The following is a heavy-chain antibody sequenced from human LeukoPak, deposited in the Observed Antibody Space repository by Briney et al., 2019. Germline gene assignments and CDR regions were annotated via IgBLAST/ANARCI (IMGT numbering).Heavy chain of an antibody. V-gene: IGHV4-39*01. J-gene: IGHJ4*02. CDR1: GGSISSSSYY. CDR3: ARYYCSSTNCLYYFDY. Sequence: SETLSLTCTVSGGSISSSSYYWGWIRQPPGKGLEWIGSIYYSGSTYYNPSLKSRVTISVDTSKNQFSLKLSSVTAADTAVYYCARYYCSSTNCLYYFDYWGQGTLVTVSS. CDR2: IYYSGST. D-gene: IGHD2-2*01.